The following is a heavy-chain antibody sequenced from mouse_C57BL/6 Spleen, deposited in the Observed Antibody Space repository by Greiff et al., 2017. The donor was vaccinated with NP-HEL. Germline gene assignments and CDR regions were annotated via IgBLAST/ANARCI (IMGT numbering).Heavy chain of an antibody. Sequence: EVKLVESGGGLVKPGGSLKLSCAASGFTFSDYGMHWVRQAPEKGLEWVAYISSGSSTIYYADTVKGRFTIDRDNAKNTLFLQMTSLRAEDTAMYYCARRTGTGAMDYWGQGTSVTVSS. D-gene: IGHD4-1*01. CDR3: ARRTGTGAMDY. CDR1: GFTFSDYG. CDR2: ISSGSSTI. J-gene: IGHJ4*01. V-gene: IGHV5-17*01.